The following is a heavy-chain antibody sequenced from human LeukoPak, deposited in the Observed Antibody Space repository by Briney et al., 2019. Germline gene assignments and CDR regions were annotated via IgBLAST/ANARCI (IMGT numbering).Heavy chain of an antibody. D-gene: IGHD6-19*01. V-gene: IGHV3-30-3*01. CDR3: ARSSVAGDYFDY. Sequence: GGSLILSCAASGFTFSSYAMHWVRQAPGKGLEGVAVISYDGSNKYYADSVKGRFTISRDNSKNTLYLQMNSLRAEDTAVYYCARSSVAGDYFDYWGQGTLVTVSS. CDR1: GFTFSSYA. J-gene: IGHJ4*02. CDR2: ISYDGSNK.